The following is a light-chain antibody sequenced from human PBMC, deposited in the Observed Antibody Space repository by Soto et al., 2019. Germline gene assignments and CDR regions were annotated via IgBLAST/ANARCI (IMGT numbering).Light chain of an antibody. CDR3: QQYNDYWT. CDR2: QAS. Sequence: DTQMTQSPSTLSASVGDRVTITCRASQSLNIWLAWYQQKPGRAPQHLIYQASTLASGVPSRFSGSGSGSEFTLTISSLQPDDFATYFCQQYNDYWTFGQGTKVEIK. J-gene: IGKJ1*01. CDR1: QSLNIW. V-gene: IGKV1-5*03.